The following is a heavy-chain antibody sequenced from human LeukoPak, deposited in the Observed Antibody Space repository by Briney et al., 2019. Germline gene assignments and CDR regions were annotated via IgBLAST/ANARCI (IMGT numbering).Heavy chain of an antibody. V-gene: IGHV3-23*01. J-gene: IGHJ4*02. CDR2: LSGTSGTT. Sequence: GGSLRLSCAASGFTFSKYAMSWVRQAPGKGLEWVSGLSGTSGTTYYADSVKGRFTISRDTSKNTLFLQMNSLRVEDTAVYYCARDSSMLRGPLVIYYFDFWGQGTLVTVSS. CDR1: GFTFSKYA. D-gene: IGHD3-10*01. CDR3: ARDSSMLRGPLVIYYFDF.